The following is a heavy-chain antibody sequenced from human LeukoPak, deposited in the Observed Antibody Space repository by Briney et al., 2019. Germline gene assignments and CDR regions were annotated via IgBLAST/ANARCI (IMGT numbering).Heavy chain of an antibody. V-gene: IGHV1-46*01. Sequence: ASVQVSCKASGYTFTSYYMHWVRQAPGQGLAWMGIINPSGGSTSYAQKFHGRVTMTKDTSTSTVYMELSSLRSEDTAVYYCARGPGYSSGLPYHGYFDYWGQGTLVTVSS. CDR1: GYTFTSYY. CDR3: ARGPGYSSGLPYHGYFDY. CDR2: INPSGGST. D-gene: IGHD6-19*01. J-gene: IGHJ4*02.